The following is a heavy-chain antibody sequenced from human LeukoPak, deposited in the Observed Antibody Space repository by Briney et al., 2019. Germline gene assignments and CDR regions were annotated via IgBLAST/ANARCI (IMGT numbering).Heavy chain of an antibody. Sequence: SETLSLTCTVSGGSISSSSYYWGWIRQPPGKGLEWIGSIYYSGSTYYNPSLKSRVTISVDTSKNQFSLKVSSVTAADTGVYYCARSNGIPFGHWGQGTLVTVSS. D-gene: IGHD2-8*01. V-gene: IGHV4-39*01. CDR2: IYYSGST. J-gene: IGHJ4*02. CDR1: GGSISSSSYY. CDR3: ARSNGIPFGH.